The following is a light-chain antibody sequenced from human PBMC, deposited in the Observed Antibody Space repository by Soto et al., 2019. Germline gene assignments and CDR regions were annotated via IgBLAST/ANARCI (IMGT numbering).Light chain of an antibody. CDR2: NND. V-gene: IGLV1-44*01. CDR1: DSKIEHNT. J-gene: IGLJ1*01. CDR3: AAWDDSLNAYV. Sequence: QSALTQPPSATATPGQRVTIPCSGDDSKIEHNTVNWYRQVQGPAPKLQIHNNDQLHSGVPDRISDSKSGPSASLAISGLHSDDEADYYCAAWDDSLNAYVFGIGTKVTVL.